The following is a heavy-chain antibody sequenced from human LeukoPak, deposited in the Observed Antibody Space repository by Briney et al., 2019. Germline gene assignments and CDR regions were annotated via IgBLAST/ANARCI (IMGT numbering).Heavy chain of an antibody. D-gene: IGHD5-18*01. CDR3: ASFVDTVVGFDY. Sequence: PSETLSLTCTVSGGSISSSSYYWGWIRQPPGKGLEWIGSIYYSGSTYYNPSLKSRVTISVDTSKNQFSLKLSSVTAADTAVYYCASFVDTVVGFDYWGQGTLVTVSS. V-gene: IGHV4-39*01. J-gene: IGHJ4*02. CDR2: IYYSGST. CDR1: GGSISSSSYY.